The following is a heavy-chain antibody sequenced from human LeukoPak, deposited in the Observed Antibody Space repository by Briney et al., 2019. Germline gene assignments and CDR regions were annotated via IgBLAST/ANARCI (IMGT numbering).Heavy chain of an antibody. V-gene: IGHV1-69*05. Sequence: GASVKVSCKASGGTFSTYAISWVRQAPGQGLEWMGGIIPIFGTANYAQKFQGRVTITTDESTSTAYMELRSLRSDDTAVYYCASANGTSMYNWFDPWGQGTLVTVSS. D-gene: IGHD2-8*01. CDR3: ASANGTSMYNWFDP. CDR2: IIPIFGTA. CDR1: GGTFSTYA. J-gene: IGHJ5*02.